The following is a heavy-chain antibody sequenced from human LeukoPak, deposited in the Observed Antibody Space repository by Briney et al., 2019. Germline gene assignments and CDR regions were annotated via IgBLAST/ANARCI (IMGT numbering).Heavy chain of an antibody. Sequence: GASVNVSCKASGYTLTSYDINWVRQAPGQGLEWMGWMNPNSGRTGYAQNFQGRITITRNTSISTAYMELSSLRSEDTAVYYCTRETSSRYFDYWGQGTLVTVSS. V-gene: IGHV1-8*01. CDR1: GYTLTSYD. J-gene: IGHJ4*02. CDR2: MNPNSGRT. CDR3: TRETSSRYFDY.